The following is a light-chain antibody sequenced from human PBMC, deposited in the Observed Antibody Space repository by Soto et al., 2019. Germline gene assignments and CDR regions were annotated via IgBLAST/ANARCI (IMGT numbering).Light chain of an antibody. CDR2: AAS. Sequence: DIQMTQSPSSVSASVGDRVTITCRASQAISTWLAWYQQKPGKAPKLLIYAASNLHTGVPSRFSGSGSGTDLTLTISSLQPEDFATYYCQQANSFPRTFGQGTKVEIK. CDR1: QAISTW. CDR3: QQANSFPRT. V-gene: IGKV1D-12*01. J-gene: IGKJ1*01.